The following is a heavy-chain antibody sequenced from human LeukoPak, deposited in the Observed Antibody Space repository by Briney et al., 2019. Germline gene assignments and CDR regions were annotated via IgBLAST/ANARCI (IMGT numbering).Heavy chain of an antibody. J-gene: IGHJ4*02. V-gene: IGHV4-39*01. D-gene: IGHD2-2*01. CDR3: ARLVRYCSTDTCYPFDY. CDR1: GGSISSSSHY. Sequence: SETLSLTCTVSGGSISSSSHYWGWIRRPPGKGLEWIGSMYYSGGTYYNPSLKSRVTISTETSKNQFSLKLNSVTAADTAVYFCARLVRYCSTDTCYPFDYWGQGTLVTVSS. CDR2: MYYSGGT.